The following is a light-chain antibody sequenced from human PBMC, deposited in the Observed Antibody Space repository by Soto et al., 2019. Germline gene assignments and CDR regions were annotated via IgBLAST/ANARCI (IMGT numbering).Light chain of an antibody. V-gene: IGLV2-8*01. J-gene: IGLJ1*01. Sequence: QSVLTQPPSASGSPGQSVTISCTGTSSDVGGYNYVSWYQQHPGKAPKLMIYEVTKRPSGVPDRFSGSKSGNTASLTVSGLQAEDEADYYCSSYAGSTPYVFGPGPKVTVL. CDR3: SSYAGSTPYV. CDR1: SSDVGGYNY. CDR2: EVT.